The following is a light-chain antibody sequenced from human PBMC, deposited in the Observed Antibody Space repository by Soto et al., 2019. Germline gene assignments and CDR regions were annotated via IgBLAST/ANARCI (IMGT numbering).Light chain of an antibody. CDR1: SSNIGAGYD. CDR3: QSYDSSLSCYV. CDR2: GNS. Sequence: QPVLTQPPSVSGAPWQRVTISCTGSSSNIGAGYDVHWYQQLPGTAPKLLIYGNSNRPSGVPDRFSGSKSGTSASLAITGLQAEDEADYYCQSYDSSLSCYVFGTGTKVTVL. J-gene: IGLJ1*01. V-gene: IGLV1-40*01.